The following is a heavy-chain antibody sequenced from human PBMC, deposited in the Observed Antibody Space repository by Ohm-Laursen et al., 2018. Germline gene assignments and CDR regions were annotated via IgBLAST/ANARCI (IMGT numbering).Heavy chain of an antibody. J-gene: IGHJ6*02. V-gene: IGHV1-46*01. CDR2: INPSGGST. CDR3: ARVWYYYGSGSTTDYGMDV. D-gene: IGHD3-10*01. Sequence: ASVKVSCKASGYTFTSYSMHWVRQAPGQGLEWMGIINPSGGSTSYAQKFQGRVTMTRDTSTSTVYMELSSLRSEDTAVYYCARVWYYYGSGSTTDYGMDVWGQGTTVTVSS. CDR1: GYTFTSYS.